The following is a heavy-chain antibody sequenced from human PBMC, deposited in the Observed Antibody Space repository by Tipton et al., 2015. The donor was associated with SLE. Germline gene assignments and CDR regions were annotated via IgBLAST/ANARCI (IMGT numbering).Heavy chain of an antibody. CDR2: ISGDTTKR. CDR3: GRALTLQLCSGDRCYESGWNDP. V-gene: IGHV1-18*01. Sequence: QLVQSGAEVKKPGASVKVSCQASGYTFSSYGVSWVRQAPGQGLEWMGWISGDTTKRQYAEKFQDRVTMSTDTSTRTSYMELRSLTSDDTAVYYCGRALTLQLCSGDRCYESGWNDPWGQGTLVTVSS. D-gene: IGHD2-15*01. CDR1: GYTFSSYG. J-gene: IGHJ5*02.